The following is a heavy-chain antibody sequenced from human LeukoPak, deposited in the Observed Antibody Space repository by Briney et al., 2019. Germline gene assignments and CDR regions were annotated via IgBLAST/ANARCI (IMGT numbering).Heavy chain of an antibody. CDR1: GFTFSSYG. CDR3: ARDLHYGDYSPDY. D-gene: IGHD4-17*01. Sequence: GGSLRLSCAASGFTFSSYGMHWVRQAPGKGLEWVAVISYDGSNKYYADSVKGRFTISRDNSKNTLYLQMNSLRAEDTAVYYCARDLHYGDYSPDYWGQGTLVTVSS. CDR2: ISYDGSNK. J-gene: IGHJ4*02. V-gene: IGHV3-30*03.